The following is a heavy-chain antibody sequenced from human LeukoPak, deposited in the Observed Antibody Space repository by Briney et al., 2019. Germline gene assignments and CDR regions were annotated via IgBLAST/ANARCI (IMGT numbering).Heavy chain of an antibody. Sequence: PSETLSLTCAVYGGSFSGYYWSWIRQPPGKGLEWIGEINHSGSTNYNPSLKSRVTISVDTSKNQFSLKLSSVTAADTAVYYCARVCSSTSCYRSDAFDIWGQGTMVTVSS. CDR3: ARVCSSTSCYRSDAFDI. V-gene: IGHV4-34*01. D-gene: IGHD2-2*02. J-gene: IGHJ3*02. CDR1: GGSFSGYY. CDR2: INHSGST.